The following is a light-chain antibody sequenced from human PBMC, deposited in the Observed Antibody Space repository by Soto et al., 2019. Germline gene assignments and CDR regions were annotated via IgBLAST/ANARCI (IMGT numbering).Light chain of an antibody. J-gene: IGKJ1*01. CDR3: QQSYSTPPWT. V-gene: IGKV1-39*01. Sequence: EIQMTQSPSSLSAFVGDRVTITCRASQSISSYLNWYQQKPGKAPKLLIYAASSLQSGVPSMFSSSGSGTDFTLTISSLQPEDFSTYYCQQSYSTPPWTFGQGTKVDIK. CDR1: QSISSY. CDR2: AAS.